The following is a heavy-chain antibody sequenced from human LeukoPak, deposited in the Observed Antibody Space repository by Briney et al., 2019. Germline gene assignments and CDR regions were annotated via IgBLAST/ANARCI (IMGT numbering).Heavy chain of an antibody. D-gene: IGHD4-17*01. CDR3: ARLKYGDYGLYYFDY. CDR1: GGSISSGDYY. J-gene: IGHJ4*02. V-gene: IGHV4-30-4*01. Sequence: SETLSLTCTVSGGSISSGDYYWSWIRQPPGKGLEWIGYIYYSGSTYYNPSLQSRVTISVDTSKNQFSLKLSSVTAADTAVYYCARLKYGDYGLYYFDYWGQGTLVTVSS. CDR2: IYYSGST.